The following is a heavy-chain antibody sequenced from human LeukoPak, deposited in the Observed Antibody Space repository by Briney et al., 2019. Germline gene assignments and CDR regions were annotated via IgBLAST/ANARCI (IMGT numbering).Heavy chain of an antibody. V-gene: IGHV4-59*08. J-gene: IGHJ3*01. CDR1: GGSVSSYY. CDR3: ARQKWELPLDAFDV. Sequence: SGTLSLTCTVSGGSVSSYYWSWIRQPPGKGLEWIGYIYYSGSTNYNPSPKSRVTISVDTSKNQFSLKLSSVTAADTAVYYCARQKWELPLDAFDVWGQGTMVTVPS. D-gene: IGHD1-26*01. CDR2: IYYSGST.